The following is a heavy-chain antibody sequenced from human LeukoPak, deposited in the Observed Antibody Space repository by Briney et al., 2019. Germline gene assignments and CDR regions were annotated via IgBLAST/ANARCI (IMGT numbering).Heavy chain of an antibody. CDR2: ISYDGSNK. J-gene: IGHJ4*02. Sequence: GTSLRLSCAASGFTFSNYAMHWVRQAPGKGLEWVSLISYDGSNKYYADSEKGRFTISRDNSKNTLYLQMSSLRAEDTAVYYCARDHYGGKYFDYWGQGTLVTVSS. V-gene: IGHV3-30*04. CDR1: GFTFSNYA. D-gene: IGHD4-23*01. CDR3: ARDHYGGKYFDY.